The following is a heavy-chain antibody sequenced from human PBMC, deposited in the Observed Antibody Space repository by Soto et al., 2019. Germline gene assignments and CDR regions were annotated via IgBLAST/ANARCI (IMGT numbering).Heavy chain of an antibody. CDR2: IYPGDSDI. CDR3: ARGSGLKTPPQWYFDF. V-gene: IGHV5-51*01. Sequence: EVQLEQSGAEVKKPGEALKISCKGSVYRCSNFWIAWVRQMPGNGLEWMGSIYPGDSDIRVSPSFQGQVTISADKSINTAYLQGSNLRASDAAFYYCARGSGLKTPPQWYFDFWGRGARITVSS. D-gene: IGHD2-21*01. J-gene: IGHJ2*01. CDR1: VYRCSNFW.